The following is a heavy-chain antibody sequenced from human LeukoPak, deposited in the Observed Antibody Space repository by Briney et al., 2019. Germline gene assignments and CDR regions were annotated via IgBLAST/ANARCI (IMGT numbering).Heavy chain of an antibody. CDR2: INHSGST. J-gene: IGHJ4*02. CDR1: GGSFSGYY. D-gene: IGHD3-10*01. Sequence: SETLSLACAVYGGSFSGYYWSWIRQPPGKGLEWIGEINHSGSTNYNPSLKSRVTISVDTSKNQFSLKPSSVTAADTAVYYCASRPPPRKTVWFGDRGALYYFDYWGQGTLVTVSS. CDR3: ASRPPPRKTVWFGDRGALYYFDY. V-gene: IGHV4-34*01.